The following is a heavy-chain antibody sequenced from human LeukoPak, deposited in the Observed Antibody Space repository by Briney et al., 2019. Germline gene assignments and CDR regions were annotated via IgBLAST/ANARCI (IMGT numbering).Heavy chain of an antibody. D-gene: IGHD6-19*01. CDR2: IRYDGSNK. J-gene: IGHJ4*02. V-gene: IGHV3-30*02. Sequence: GGSLRLSCAASGFTFSSYGMHWVRQAPGKGLEWVAFIRYDGSNKYYADSVKGRFTISRDNSKNTLCLQMNSLRAEDTAVYYCAKDLIAVAGSLGYWGQGTLVTVSS. CDR1: GFTFSSYG. CDR3: AKDLIAVAGSLGY.